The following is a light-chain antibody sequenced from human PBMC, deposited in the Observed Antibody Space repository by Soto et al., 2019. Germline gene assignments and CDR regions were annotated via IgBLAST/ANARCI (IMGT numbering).Light chain of an antibody. CDR1: QSISSY. CDR3: QQGYSTPWT. Sequence: DIQMTQSPSSLSASVGDRVTITSRASQSISSYLHWYQQKPGKAPKLLIYAASNLQSGVPSRFSASGSGTDFTLTLNSLQPEDFATYYCQQGYSTPWTFGQGTKVDIK. V-gene: IGKV1-39*01. CDR2: AAS. J-gene: IGKJ1*01.